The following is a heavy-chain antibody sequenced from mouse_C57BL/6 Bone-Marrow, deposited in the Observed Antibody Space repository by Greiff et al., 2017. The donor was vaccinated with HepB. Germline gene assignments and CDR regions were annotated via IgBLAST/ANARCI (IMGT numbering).Heavy chain of an antibody. CDR3: ARNTDDYDVFYAMDD. V-gene: IGHV2-2*01. D-gene: IGHD2-4*01. J-gene: IGHJ4*01. CDR1: GFSLTSYG. Sequence: VKLVESGPGLVQPSQSLSITCTVSGFSLTSYGVHWVRQSPGKGLEWLGVIWSGGSTDYNAAFISRLSISKDNSKSQVFFKMNSLQADDTAIYYCARNTDDYDVFYAMDDWGPGTSVTVSS. CDR2: IWSGGST.